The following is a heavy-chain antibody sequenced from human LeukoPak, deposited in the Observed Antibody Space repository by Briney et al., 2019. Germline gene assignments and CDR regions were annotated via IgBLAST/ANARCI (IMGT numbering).Heavy chain of an antibody. V-gene: IGHV1-2*02. Sequence: GASVKVSCKASGYGFTCYYMHWVRQAPGQGLEWMGWINPNSGGTNYAQKYQGRVTMTRDTSISTAYMDLSRLRSDDTAVYYCAREGRGWYFDLWGRGTLVTVSS. J-gene: IGHJ2*01. CDR1: GYGFTCYY. CDR3: AREGRGWYFDL. D-gene: IGHD3-10*01. CDR2: INPNSGGT.